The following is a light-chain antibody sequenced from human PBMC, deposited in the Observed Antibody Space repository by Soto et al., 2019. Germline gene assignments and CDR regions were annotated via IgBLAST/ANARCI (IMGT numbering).Light chain of an antibody. V-gene: IGKV3-20*01. J-gene: IGKJ1*01. Sequence: ELVLTQSPGTQSLSPGERDTLSCRASQSVSSSYLAWYQQKPGQAPRLLIYGASSRATGIPDRFSGSGSGTDFTLTISRLEPEDFAVYYCQQYGSSPPTFGQGTKVDIK. CDR3: QQYGSSPPT. CDR1: QSVSSSY. CDR2: GAS.